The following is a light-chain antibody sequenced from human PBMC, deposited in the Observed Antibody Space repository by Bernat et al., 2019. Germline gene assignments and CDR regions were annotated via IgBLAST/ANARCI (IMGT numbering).Light chain of an antibody. Sequence: QTVVTQEPSFSVSPGGTVTLTCGLRSGAVSKNYYPSWYQQTPGQAPRTLIYSTEARSSGVPDRFSGSILGNKAALTFTGAQADDESDYYCVLYMGDGIWVFGGGTKLTVL. CDR3: VLYMGDGIWV. CDR2: STE. V-gene: IGLV8-61*01. CDR1: SGAVSKNYY. J-gene: IGLJ3*02.